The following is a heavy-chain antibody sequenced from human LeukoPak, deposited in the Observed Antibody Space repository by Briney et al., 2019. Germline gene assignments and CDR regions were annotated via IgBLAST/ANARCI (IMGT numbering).Heavy chain of an antibody. J-gene: IGHJ4*02. D-gene: IGHD2-21*02. CDR1: GGSISSSSYY. V-gene: IGHV4-39*07. CDR2: IYYSGST. CDR3: ARDKAYCGGDCYLSLFDY. Sequence: SETLSLTCTVSGGSISSSSYYWGWIRQPPGKGLEWIGSIYYSGSTYYNPSLKSRVTISVDTSKNQFSLKLSSVTAADMAVYYCARDKAYCGGDCYLSLFDYWGQGTLVTVSS.